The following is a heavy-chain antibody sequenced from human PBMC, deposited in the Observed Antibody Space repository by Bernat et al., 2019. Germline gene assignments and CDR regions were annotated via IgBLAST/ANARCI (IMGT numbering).Heavy chain of an antibody. V-gene: IGHV3-7*03. CDR3: AKDAGPYYDSATGAFDI. D-gene: IGHD3-3*01. Sequence: EEQLVESGGGLVQPGGSLRLSCIASGFTFSSYWMSWVGRAPGKGLEWVANIKQDGSEQYYVDAVKGRFTISRDKAKNSLYLQMNSLRAEDTAVYYCAKDAGPYYDSATGAFDIWGQGTMVTVSS. J-gene: IGHJ3*02. CDR2: IKQDGSEQ. CDR1: GFTFSSYW.